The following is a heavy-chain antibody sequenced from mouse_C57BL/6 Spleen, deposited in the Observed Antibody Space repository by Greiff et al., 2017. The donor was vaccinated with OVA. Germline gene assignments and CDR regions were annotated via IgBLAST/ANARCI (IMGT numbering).Heavy chain of an antibody. V-gene: IGHV5-4*01. CDR3: AREPLYDY. D-gene: IGHD2-1*01. CDR1: GFTFSSYA. Sequence: EVKLMESGGGLVKPGGSLKLSCAASGFTFSSYAMSWVRQTPEKRLEWVATISDGGSYTYYPDNVKGRFTISRDNAKNNLYLQMSNLKSEDTAMYYCAREPLYDYWGQGTTLTVSS. CDR2: ISDGGSYT. J-gene: IGHJ2*01.